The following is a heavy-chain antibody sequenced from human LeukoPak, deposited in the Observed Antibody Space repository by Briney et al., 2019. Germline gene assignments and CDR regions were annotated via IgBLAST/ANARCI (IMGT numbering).Heavy chain of an antibody. J-gene: IGHJ3*02. Sequence: SEPLSLTCTVSGGSISSYYWSWIRQPPGKGLEWIGNIYYSGSTNYNPSLKSRVTISVDTSKNQFSLKLSSVTAADTAVYYCAREIPRWAFDIWGQGTMVTLSS. CDR3: AREIPRWAFDI. V-gene: IGHV4-59*01. CDR2: IYYSGST. CDR1: GGSISSYY. D-gene: IGHD4-23*01.